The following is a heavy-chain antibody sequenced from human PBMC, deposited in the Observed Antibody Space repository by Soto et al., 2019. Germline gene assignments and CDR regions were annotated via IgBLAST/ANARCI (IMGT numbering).Heavy chain of an antibody. CDR1: GFTFSNYA. CDR3: AKGGDSSSWKNWFDP. D-gene: IGHD6-13*01. V-gene: IGHV3-23*01. CDR2: ISGSGSSI. Sequence: EVQLLESGGGLVQPGGSLRLSCAASGFTFSNYAMTWVRQAPGKGLEWVSGISGSGSSIYYADSVKGRFTISRDNSKNTLDLQMNRLRADDTAVYYCAKGGDSSSWKNWFDPWGQGTLVTVSS. J-gene: IGHJ5*02.